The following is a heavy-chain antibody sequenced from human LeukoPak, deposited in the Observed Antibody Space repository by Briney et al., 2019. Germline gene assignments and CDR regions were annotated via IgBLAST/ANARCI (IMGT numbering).Heavy chain of an antibody. Sequence: GGSLRLSCAVSGFTVSGNYMSWVRQAPGKGLVWVSRINSDGSSTSYADSVKGRFTISRDNAKNTLYLQMNSLRAEDTAVYYCARDEGVAGNDAFDIWGQGTMVTVSS. V-gene: IGHV3-74*01. CDR1: GFTVSGNY. D-gene: IGHD6-19*01. J-gene: IGHJ3*02. CDR3: ARDEGVAGNDAFDI. CDR2: INSDGSST.